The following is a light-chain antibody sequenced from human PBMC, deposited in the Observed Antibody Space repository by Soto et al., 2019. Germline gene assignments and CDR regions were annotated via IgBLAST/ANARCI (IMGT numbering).Light chain of an antibody. V-gene: IGKV3D-15*01. CDR3: QQYNNLPRT. J-gene: IGKJ4*01. CDR2: GAS. CDR1: QTVSTN. Sequence: EIVLTQSPGTLSLSPGERATLSCRASQTVSTNYLAWYQQKPGQAPRLLIYGASKRATGIPARFSGSGSGTEFTLTISSLQSEDYAVYYCQQYNNLPRTFGGGTKVDIK.